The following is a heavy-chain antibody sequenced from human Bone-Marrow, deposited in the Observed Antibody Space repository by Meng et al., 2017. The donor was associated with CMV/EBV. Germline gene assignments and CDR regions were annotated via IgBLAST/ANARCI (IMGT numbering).Heavy chain of an antibody. V-gene: IGHV1-2*02. J-gene: IGHJ4*02. CDR1: GYTFTGYY. Sequence: ASVKVSCKASGYTFTGYYMHWVRQAPGQGLEWMGWINPNSGGTNYAQKFQGRVTMTRDTSISTAYMELSRLRSDDTAVYYCARLGYCSSTSCIDYWGQGDLVTVSS. CDR3: ARLGYCSSTSCIDY. D-gene: IGHD2-2*01. CDR2: INPNSGGT.